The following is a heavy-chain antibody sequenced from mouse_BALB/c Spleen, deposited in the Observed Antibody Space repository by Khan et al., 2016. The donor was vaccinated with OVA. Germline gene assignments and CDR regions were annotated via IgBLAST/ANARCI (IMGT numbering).Heavy chain of an antibody. CDR3: ARKAYKYDEYYFDY. J-gene: IGHJ2*01. CDR2: ISSGGST. Sequence: EVELVESGGDSVKPGGSLKLSCAVSGFTFSTYAMSWVRQTPEKRLEWVASISSGGSTNYPDSVKGRFTISRDNARNIVYLQMTSLRSEDMAMYYCARKAYKYDEYYFDYWGQGTTLTVSS. D-gene: IGHD2-14*01. CDR1: GFTFSTYA. V-gene: IGHV5-6-5*01.